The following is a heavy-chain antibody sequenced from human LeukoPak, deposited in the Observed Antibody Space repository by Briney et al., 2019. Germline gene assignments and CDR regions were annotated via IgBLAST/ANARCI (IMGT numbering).Heavy chain of an antibody. V-gene: IGHV3-21*01. D-gene: IGHD5-24*01. J-gene: IGHJ5*02. Sequence: GGSLRLSCAASGFTFSIYSMNWVRQAPGKGLEWVSSISSSSNYIFYADSLKGRFTISRDNAKNSLYLQMNSLRAEDMAVYYCARDAGDGYTPAGYNWFDPWGQGTLVTVSS. CDR1: GFTFSIYS. CDR3: ARDAGDGYTPAGYNWFDP. CDR2: ISSSSNYI.